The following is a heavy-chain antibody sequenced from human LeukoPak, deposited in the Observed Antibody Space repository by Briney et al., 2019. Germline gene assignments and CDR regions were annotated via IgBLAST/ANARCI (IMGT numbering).Heavy chain of an antibody. V-gene: IGHV3-66*01. CDR1: GFTVSSNY. D-gene: IGHD6-19*01. CDR3: ARAESGQWYIDY. J-gene: IGHJ4*02. Sequence: GGSLRLSCAAYGFTVSSNYMSWVRQAPGKGLEWVSVIYSGGSTDYADSVKGRFTISRDKSKNTLYLQMNSLRAEDTAVYYCARAESGQWYIDYWGQGTLVTVSS. CDR2: IYSGGST.